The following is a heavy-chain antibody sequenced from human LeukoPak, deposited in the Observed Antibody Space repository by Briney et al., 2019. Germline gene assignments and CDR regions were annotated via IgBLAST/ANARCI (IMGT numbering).Heavy chain of an antibody. CDR2: IYSGGDT. D-gene: IGHD4-23*01. J-gene: IGHJ3*02. Sequence: GGSLRLSCAASGFTVSNNYMNWVRQAPGKGLEWISLIYSGGDTFYADSVKGRFTISRDNSKNTLYLQMNSLRAEDTAVYYCARDDYGGNSHYAFDIWGQGTMVTVSS. CDR3: ARDDYGGNSHYAFDI. CDR1: GFTVSNNY. V-gene: IGHV3-66*01.